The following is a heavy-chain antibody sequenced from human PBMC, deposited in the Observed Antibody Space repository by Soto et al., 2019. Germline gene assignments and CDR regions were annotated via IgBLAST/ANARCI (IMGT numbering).Heavy chain of an antibody. Sequence: GASVKVSCKASGYTFTGYYMHWVRQAPGQGLEWMGWINPNSGGTNYAQKFQGWVTMTRDTSISTAYMELSRLRSDDTAVYYCARDLEGITGTHDAFDIWGQGTMVTVSS. V-gene: IGHV1-2*04. CDR3: ARDLEGITGTHDAFDI. D-gene: IGHD1-7*01. CDR1: GYTFTGYY. CDR2: INPNSGGT. J-gene: IGHJ3*02.